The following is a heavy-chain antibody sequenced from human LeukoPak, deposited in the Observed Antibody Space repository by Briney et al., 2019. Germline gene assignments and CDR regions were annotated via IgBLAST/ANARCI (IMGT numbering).Heavy chain of an antibody. V-gene: IGHV1-2*02. J-gene: IGHJ4*02. CDR2: INPNSGGT. D-gene: IGHD6-6*01. Sequence: ASVKVSCKASGYTFTGYYMHWVRQAPGQGLEWMGWINPNSGGTNYAQKFQGRVTMTRDTSISTAYMELSRLRSEDTAVYYCARGSIAARRSFDYWGQGTLVTVSS. CDR1: GYTFTGYY. CDR3: ARGSIAARRSFDY.